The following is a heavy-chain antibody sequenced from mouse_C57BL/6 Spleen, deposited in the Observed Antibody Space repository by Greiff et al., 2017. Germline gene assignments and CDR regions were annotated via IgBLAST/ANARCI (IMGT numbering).Heavy chain of an antibody. CDR2: IYPGSGST. J-gene: IGHJ1*03. CDR3: ARCYGSSYGYFDV. CDR1: GYTFPSYW. D-gene: IGHD1-1*01. Sequence: QVQLQQPGAELVKPGASVKLSCKASGYTFPSYWSTWVKQRPGQGLVGIGDIYPGSGSTNYNEKFKGKATLTVDTSSSTAYMQLSSMTSEDSAVYYCARCYGSSYGYFDVWGTGTTVTVSS. V-gene: IGHV1-55*01.